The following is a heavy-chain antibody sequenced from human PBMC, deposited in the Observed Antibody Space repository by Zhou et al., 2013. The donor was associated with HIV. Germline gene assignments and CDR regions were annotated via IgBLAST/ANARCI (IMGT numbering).Heavy chain of an antibody. CDR2: IIPILGIA. V-gene: IGHV1-69*04. CDR3: AREVLPYYYDSSGYYTASTAVYMDV. D-gene: IGHD3-22*01. CDR1: GGTFSSYA. J-gene: IGHJ6*03. Sequence: QVQLVQSGAEVKKPGSSVKVSCKASGGTFSSYAISWVRQAPGQGLEWMGRIIPILGIANYAQKFQGRVTITADKSTSTAYMELSSLRSEDTAVYYCAREVLPYYYDSSGYYTASTAVYMDVWGKGTTVTVSS.